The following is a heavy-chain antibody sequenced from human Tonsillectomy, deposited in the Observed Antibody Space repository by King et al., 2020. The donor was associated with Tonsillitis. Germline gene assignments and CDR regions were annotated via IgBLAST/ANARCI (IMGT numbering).Heavy chain of an antibody. J-gene: IGHJ4*02. CDR3: AGGLTMVATENSRFDY. CDR2: ISSSGTYT. Sequence: VQLVESGGGLVKPGGSLRLSCAASGFTFSDYYMSWIRQAPGKGLEWVSYISSSGTYTNYEDSVRGRFTISRDNAKNSLYLQMNSLRADDTAVYYCAGGLTMVATENSRFDYWGQGTLVSVSS. D-gene: IGHD4/OR15-4a*01. V-gene: IGHV3-11*05. CDR1: GFTFSDYY.